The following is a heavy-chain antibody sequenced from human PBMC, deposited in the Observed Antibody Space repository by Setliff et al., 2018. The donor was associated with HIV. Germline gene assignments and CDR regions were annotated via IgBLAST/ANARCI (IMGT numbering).Heavy chain of an antibody. Sequence: GASVKVSCKASGYTFTSYAMNWVRQAPGQGLEWIGRISPQNGVAEYAPKFLGRVTMTLDTSISTAFLEIPRVTSDDAAVYYCARPRMFDSFDIWGQGTMVTVPS. V-gene: IGHV1-2*06. CDR1: GYTFTSYA. J-gene: IGHJ3*02. D-gene: IGHD3-10*02. CDR2: ISPQNGVA. CDR3: ARPRMFDSFDI.